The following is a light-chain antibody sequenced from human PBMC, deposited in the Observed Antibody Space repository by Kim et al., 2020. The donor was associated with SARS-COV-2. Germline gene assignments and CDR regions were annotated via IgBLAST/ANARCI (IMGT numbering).Light chain of an antibody. CDR1: SGKMGDEV. CDR2: GKE. J-gene: IGLJ1*01. CDR3: GTGDRSLSAGV. Sequence: CGGRSGKMGDEVGAWYRQYPGAAAERLIYGKEKRPAGVPGRLSGARGGTSATRTITGRQTGDEGDYYCGTGDRSLSAGVFGSGTKVTVL. V-gene: IGLV1-51*01.